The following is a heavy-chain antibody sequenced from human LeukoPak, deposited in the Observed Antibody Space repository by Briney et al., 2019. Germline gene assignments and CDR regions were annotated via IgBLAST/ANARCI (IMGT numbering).Heavy chain of an antibody. Sequence: SETLSLTCTVSGYSITSGYYWGWIRQTPEKGLEWIASMYHSGGTYYNPSLKSRVTISVDTSKNQLSLNLRSVTAADTAVYYCARILWTVDYWGQGTLVTVSS. CDR1: GYSITSGYY. CDR3: ARILWTVDY. J-gene: IGHJ4*02. D-gene: IGHD2-21*01. V-gene: IGHV4-38-2*02. CDR2: MYHSGGT.